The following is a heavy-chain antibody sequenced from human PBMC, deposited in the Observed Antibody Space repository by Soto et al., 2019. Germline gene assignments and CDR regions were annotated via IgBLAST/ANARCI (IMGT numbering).Heavy chain of an antibody. CDR2: ISGSGGST. D-gene: IGHD4-17*01. Sequence: GSLRLSCAASGFTFSSYAMSWVRQAPGKGLEWVSPISGSGGSTYYADSVKGRFTISRDNSKNTLYLQMNSLRAEDTAVYYCAKARYPMTTVPTPYDYWGQGTLVTVSS. CDR3: AKARYPMTTVPTPYDY. J-gene: IGHJ4*02. V-gene: IGHV3-23*01. CDR1: GFTFSSYA.